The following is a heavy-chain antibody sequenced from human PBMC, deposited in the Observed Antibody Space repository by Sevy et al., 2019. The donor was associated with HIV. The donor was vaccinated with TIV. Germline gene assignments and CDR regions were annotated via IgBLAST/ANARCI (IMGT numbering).Heavy chain of an antibody. Sequence: GGSLRLSCAASGFTFSTYDMNRVRQAPGKGLEWLSYISGSSSNIYYADSVKGRFTISRDNAKNSLYVQMNSLRAEDTAVYYCAREGGYSDQGMDVWGQGTTVTVSS. D-gene: IGHD5-12*01. CDR1: GFTFSTYD. J-gene: IGHJ6*02. CDR2: ISGSSSNI. CDR3: AREGGYSDQGMDV. V-gene: IGHV3-48*01.